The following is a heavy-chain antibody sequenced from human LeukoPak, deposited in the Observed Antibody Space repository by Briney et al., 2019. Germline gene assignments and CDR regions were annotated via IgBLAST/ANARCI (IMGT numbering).Heavy chain of an antibody. CDR3: ARDRGSSPFDY. CDR1: GGSISSSSYY. J-gene: IGHJ4*02. Sequence: PSETLSLTCTVSGGSISSSSYYWGWIRQPPGKGLEWIGSIYYSGSTYYNPSLKSRVTISVDTSKNQFSLKLSSVTAADTAVYYCARDRGSSPFDYWGQGTLVPVSS. CDR2: IYYSGST. V-gene: IGHV4-39*07. D-gene: IGHD3-10*01.